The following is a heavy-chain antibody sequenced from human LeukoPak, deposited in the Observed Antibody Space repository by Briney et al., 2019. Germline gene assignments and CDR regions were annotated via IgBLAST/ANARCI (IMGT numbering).Heavy chain of an antibody. CDR1: EFSVGSNY. V-gene: IGHV3-66*01. CDR2: IYSGGST. Sequence: GGSLRLSCAASEFSVGSNYMTWVRRAPGKGLEWVSLIYSGGSTYYADSVKGRFTISRDNSKNSLYLQMNSLRAEDTAVYYCARGEVDTAIGVDYYYYYMDVWGKGTTVTISS. CDR3: ARGEVDTAIGVDYYYYYMDV. J-gene: IGHJ6*03. D-gene: IGHD5-18*01.